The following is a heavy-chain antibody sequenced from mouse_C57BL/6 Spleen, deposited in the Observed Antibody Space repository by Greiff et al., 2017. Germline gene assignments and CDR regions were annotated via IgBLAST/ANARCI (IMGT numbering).Heavy chain of an antibody. V-gene: IGHV1-42*01. Sequence: VQLQQSGPELVKPGASVKISCKASGYSFTGYYMNWVKQSPEKSLEWIGEINPSTGGPTYNKKFKAKATLTVDKSSSTAYMQLKSLTSEDSAVXSCARRFPYGYAVGAWFAYWGQGTLVTVSA. CDR2: INPSTGGP. J-gene: IGHJ3*01. CDR3: ARRFPYGYAVGAWFAY. D-gene: IGHD2-2*01. CDR1: GYSFTGYY.